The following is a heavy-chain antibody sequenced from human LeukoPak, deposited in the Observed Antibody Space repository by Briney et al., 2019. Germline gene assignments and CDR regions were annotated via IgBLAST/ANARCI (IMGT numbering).Heavy chain of an antibody. D-gene: IGHD2-8*02. V-gene: IGHV4-30-4*01. CDR2: IYYSGST. J-gene: IGHJ3*02. CDR1: GGSICNGDYY. Sequence: SETLSLTCAVSGGSICNGDYYWTWIRQPPGKGLEWIGYIYYSGSTYYNPSLKSRDTISVDTSKNQFSLELSSLTAADTAVYSCAILVTPIRALDSWGPGTMVTVSS. CDR3: AILVTPIRALDS.